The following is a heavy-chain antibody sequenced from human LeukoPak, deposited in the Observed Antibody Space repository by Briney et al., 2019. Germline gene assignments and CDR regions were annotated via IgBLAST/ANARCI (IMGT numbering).Heavy chain of an antibody. V-gene: IGHV4-34*01. CDR3: ASAGIAAARYFDY. CDR1: GGSLSGYD. CDR2: IKHGGST. D-gene: IGHD6-13*01. Sequence: SETLSLTCAVSGGSLSGYDWSWIRHPPRKGQERIGEIKHGGSTNYNPSLKSRVIISVDTSKNPSSLKLSSVPGADTAVYYCASAGIAAARYFDYRGQGTLVTVSS. J-gene: IGHJ4*02.